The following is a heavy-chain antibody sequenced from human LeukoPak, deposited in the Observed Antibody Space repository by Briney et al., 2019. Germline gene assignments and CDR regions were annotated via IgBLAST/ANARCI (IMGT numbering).Heavy chain of an antibody. CDR3: ARDYYYNSGRFDY. D-gene: IGHD3-10*01. V-gene: IGHV3-48*03. CDR1: GFTFSTYE. CDR2: ISSSGSTI. Sequence: GGSLRLSCAASGFTFSTYEMNWVRQAPGKGLEWVSYISSSGSTIYYADSVKGRFTISRDNAKNSLYLQMNSLRAEDTAVYYCARDYYYNSGRFDYWGQGTVVTVSS. J-gene: IGHJ4*02.